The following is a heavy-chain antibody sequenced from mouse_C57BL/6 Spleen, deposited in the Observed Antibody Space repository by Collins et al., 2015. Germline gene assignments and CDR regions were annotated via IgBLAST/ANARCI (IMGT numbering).Heavy chain of an antibody. D-gene: IGHD4-1*01. Sequence: QVQLKESGPGLVAPSQSLSITCTVSGFSLTSYGVDWVRQSPGKGLEWLGVIWGVGSTNYNSALKSRLSISKDNSKSQVFLKMNSLQTDDTAMYYCASKTGTYYYAMDYWGQGTSVTSPQ. CDR1: GFSLTSYG. CDR3: ASKTGTYYYAMDY. J-gene: IGHJ4*01. CDR2: IWGVGST. V-gene: IGHV2-6*01.